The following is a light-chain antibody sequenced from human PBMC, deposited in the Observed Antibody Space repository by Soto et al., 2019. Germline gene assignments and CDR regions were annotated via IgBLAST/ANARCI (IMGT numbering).Light chain of an antibody. Sequence: DTVLTQSPATLSVSPGERVTLSCRACQSISTNSAWYQQKPGQAPRLLMYGASTRATGIPARFSGSGSGTEFTLTISSLQSEDFAVYYCQQYGTWPYTFGQGTKLEIK. V-gene: IGKV3-15*01. CDR2: GAS. CDR1: QSISTN. CDR3: QQYGTWPYT. J-gene: IGKJ2*01.